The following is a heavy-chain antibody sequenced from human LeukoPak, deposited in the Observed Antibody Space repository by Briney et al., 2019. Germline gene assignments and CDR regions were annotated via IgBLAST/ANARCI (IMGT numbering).Heavy chain of an antibody. CDR2: IYYSGST. J-gene: IGHJ5*02. CDR3: ARAYYGSPANWFDP. V-gene: IGHV4-59*01. Sequence: SETLSLTCTVSGGSISSYYWSWIRQPPGKGLEWIGYIYYSGSTNYNPSLKSRVTISVDTSKNQFSLKLSSVTAADTAVYYCARAYYGSPANWFDPWGQGTLVTVSS. D-gene: IGHD3-10*01. CDR1: GGSISSYY.